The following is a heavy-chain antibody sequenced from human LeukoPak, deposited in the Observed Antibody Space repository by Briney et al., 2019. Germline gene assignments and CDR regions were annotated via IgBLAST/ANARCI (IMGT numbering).Heavy chain of an antibody. J-gene: IGHJ4*02. D-gene: IGHD2-15*01. V-gene: IGHV3-53*04. CDR3: SSSSPTPYTDY. CDR2: IYSGGST. Sequence: GGSLRLSCAASGFSVGSNYMTWVRQAPGKGLECVSVIYSGGSTYYAGSVKGRFTISRHNTKNTLYLQMNSLRAEDTAVYYCSSSSPTPYTDYWGQGTLVTVSS. CDR1: GFSVGSNY.